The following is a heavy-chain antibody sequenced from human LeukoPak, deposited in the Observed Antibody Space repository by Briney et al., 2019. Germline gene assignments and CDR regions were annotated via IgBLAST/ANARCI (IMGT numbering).Heavy chain of an antibody. CDR3: ARGSTEVLY. Sequence: ASVTVSCTASGYTFTSYGISWVRQAPGQGLEWMGWISAYNGNTNYAQKFQGRVTMTANTSISTVYMELSSLRSEDTAIYYCARGSTEVLYWGQGTLITVSS. CDR1: GYTFTSYG. V-gene: IGHV1-18*01. CDR2: ISAYNGNT. J-gene: IGHJ4*02. D-gene: IGHD1-14*01.